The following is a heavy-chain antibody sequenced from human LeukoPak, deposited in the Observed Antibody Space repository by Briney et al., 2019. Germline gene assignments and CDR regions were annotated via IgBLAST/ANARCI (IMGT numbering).Heavy chain of an antibody. CDR2: IYYSGST. V-gene: IGHV4-59*01. J-gene: IGHJ5*02. Sequence: SETLSLTCTVSGGSISSYYWSWIRQPTGKGLEWIGYIYYSGSTNYNPTLKSRVTISVDTSKNQFSLKLSSVTAADTAVYYCAREGGDSSGYYSWFDPWGQGTLVTVSS. D-gene: IGHD3-22*01. CDR3: AREGGDSSGYYSWFDP. CDR1: GGSISSYY.